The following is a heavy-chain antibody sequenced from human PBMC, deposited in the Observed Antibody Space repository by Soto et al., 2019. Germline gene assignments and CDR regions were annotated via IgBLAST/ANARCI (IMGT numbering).Heavy chain of an antibody. CDR1: GGSFSGYY. J-gene: IGHJ4*02. Sequence: PSETLSLTCAVYGGSFSGYYWSWIRQPPGKGLEWIGEINHSGSTNYNPSLKSRVTISVDTSKNQFSLKLSSVTAADTAVYYCARGQMITFGGVIVTGAYYFDYWGQGTLVTVSS. V-gene: IGHV4-34*01. D-gene: IGHD3-16*02. CDR2: INHSGST. CDR3: ARGQMITFGGVIVTGAYYFDY.